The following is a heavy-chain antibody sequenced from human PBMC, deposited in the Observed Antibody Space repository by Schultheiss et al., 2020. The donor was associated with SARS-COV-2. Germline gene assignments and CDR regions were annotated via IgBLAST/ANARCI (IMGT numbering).Heavy chain of an antibody. V-gene: IGHV3-30*03. J-gene: IGHJ6*02. D-gene: IGHD5-12*01. CDR2: ISYDGSNK. CDR3: ARGAIGYSGYDFDYYYGLDV. Sequence: GGSLRLSCAASGFTFSSYGMHWVRQAPGKGLEWVAVISYDGSNKYYADSVKGRFTISRDNSKNTLYLQMNSLRAEDTAVYYCARGAIGYSGYDFDYYYGLDVWGQGTTVTVSS. CDR1: GFTFSSYG.